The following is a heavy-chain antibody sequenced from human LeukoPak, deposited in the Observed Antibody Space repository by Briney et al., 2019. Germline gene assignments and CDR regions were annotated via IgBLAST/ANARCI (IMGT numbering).Heavy chain of an antibody. J-gene: IGHJ4*02. Sequence: GGSLRLSCAASGFTFSSYSMNWVRQAPGKGLEWVSSISSSSSYIYYADSAKGRFTISRDNSKNTLYLQMNSLRDDDSAAYFCARVYLERLTAGYFDHWGQGTQVTVSP. V-gene: IGHV3-21*01. CDR1: GFTFSSYS. CDR2: ISSSSSYI. CDR3: ARVYLERLTAGYFDH. D-gene: IGHD2-8*01.